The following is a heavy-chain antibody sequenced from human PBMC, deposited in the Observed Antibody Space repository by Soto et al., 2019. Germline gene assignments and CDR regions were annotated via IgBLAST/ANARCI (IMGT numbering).Heavy chain of an antibody. CDR3: ATLNSFGADY. Sequence: PSETLRLSCAASGFTFSSYWMHWVRQAPGEGLVWVSHIVGDGSFTDYADSVKGRFTISRDNAKNTVYLQMNSLRAEDTAVYYCATLNSFGADYWGQGTLVTVSS. V-gene: IGHV3-74*01. CDR1: GFTFSSYW. CDR2: IVGDGSFT. D-gene: IGHD3-3*01. J-gene: IGHJ4*02.